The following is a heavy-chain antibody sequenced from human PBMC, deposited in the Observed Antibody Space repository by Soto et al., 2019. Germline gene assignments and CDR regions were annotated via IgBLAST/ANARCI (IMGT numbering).Heavy chain of an antibody. J-gene: IGHJ4*02. CDR2: INHSGST. CDR3: ARLRGDYGRYFDY. V-gene: IGHV4-34*01. CDR1: GGSFSGYY. D-gene: IGHD4-17*01. Sequence: SETLSLTCAVYGGSFSGYYWTWIRQPPGTGLEWIGEINHSGSTNYNPSLKSRVTISVDTSKNQFSLKLTSVTAADTAVYYCARLRGDYGRYFDYWGQGTLVTVSS.